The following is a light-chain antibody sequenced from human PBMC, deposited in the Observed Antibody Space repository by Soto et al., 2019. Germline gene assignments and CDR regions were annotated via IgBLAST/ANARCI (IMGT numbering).Light chain of an antibody. V-gene: IGKV3-20*01. J-gene: IGKJ2*01. Sequence: EIVLTQSPGTLSLSPGERATLSCRASQSVSGTYLAWYQHRSGQAPRLLIYGASNRATGIPDRFSGYGSGTDFALTVSRMEPEDSAVYCCQQFVMTPSGYTCDQGTKLEIK. CDR2: GAS. CDR1: QSVSGTY. CDR3: QQFVMTPSGYT.